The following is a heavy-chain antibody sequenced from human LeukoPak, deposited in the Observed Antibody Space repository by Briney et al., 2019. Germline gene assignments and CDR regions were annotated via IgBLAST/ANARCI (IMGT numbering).Heavy chain of an antibody. V-gene: IGHV3-21*01. CDR1: GFTFSSYS. CDR2: ISSSSSYI. D-gene: IGHD4-17*01. J-gene: IGHJ4*02. CDR3: ASGGDYDGPGDYFDY. Sequence: PGRSLRLSCAASGFTFSSYSMNWVRQAPGKGLEWVSSISSSSSYIYYADSVKGRFTISRDNAKNSLYLQMNSLRAEDTAVYYCASGGDYDGPGDYFDYWGQGTLVTVSS.